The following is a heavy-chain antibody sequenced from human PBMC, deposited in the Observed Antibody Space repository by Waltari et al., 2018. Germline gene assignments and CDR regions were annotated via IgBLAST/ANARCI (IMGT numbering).Heavy chain of an antibody. V-gene: IGHV3-30*02. CDR2: IRYDGSNK. D-gene: IGHD2-21*01. CDR1: GFTFRCCG. J-gene: IGHJ4*02. CDR3: AKARSGGDCDY. Sequence: QVQLVESGGGLVQPGGSVSLPCAASGFTFRCCGLHWLRHDPGKGLGWVAFIRYDGSNKYYADSVKGRFTISRDNSKNTLYLQMNSLRAEDTAVYYCAKARSGGDCDYWGQGTLVTVSS.